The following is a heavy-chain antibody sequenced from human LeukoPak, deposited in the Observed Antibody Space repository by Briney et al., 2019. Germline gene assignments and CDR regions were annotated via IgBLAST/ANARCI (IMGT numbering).Heavy chain of an antibody. CDR2: MNPNIGKT. D-gene: IGHD2-2*01. V-gene: IGHV1-8*01. J-gene: IGHJ3*02. CDR1: GYSFTRYD. CDR3: ARSSRARYDAFDI. Sequence: ASVKVSCKASGYSFTRYDIAWVRQAPGQGLEWRGWMNPNIGKTGYAQKFQGRVTMTRNTSITTAYMDLSSLRSEDTAVYYCARSSRARYDAFDIRGQGTMVTVSS.